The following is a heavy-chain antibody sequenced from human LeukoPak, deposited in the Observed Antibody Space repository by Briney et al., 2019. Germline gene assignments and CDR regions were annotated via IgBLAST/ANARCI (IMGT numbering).Heavy chain of an antibody. Sequence: GGSLRLSCAASGFTFSSYAMHWVRQAPGKGLEWVAVISYDGSNKYYADSVKGRFTISRDNSKNTLYVQMNSLRAEETAVYYCAFRGGRLDYYFDYWGQGTLVTVSS. CDR3: AFRGGRLDYYFDY. CDR2: ISYDGSNK. J-gene: IGHJ4*02. D-gene: IGHD3-10*01. CDR1: GFTFSSYA. V-gene: IGHV3-30*04.